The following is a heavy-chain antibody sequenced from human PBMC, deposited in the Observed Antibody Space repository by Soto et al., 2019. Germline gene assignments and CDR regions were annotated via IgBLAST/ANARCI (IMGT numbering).Heavy chain of an antibody. CDR1: GYTPTNYD. J-gene: IGHJ4*02. CDR2: ISAYNGNK. D-gene: IGHD1-26*01. CDR3: ARALYRCGTYYAFDN. Sequence: QVPLVQSGAEVKKPGASVTVSCKTSGYTPTNYDIGWVRQAPGQGLEWMGWISAYNGNKNSAQKLQGRLTKTTDTSTRTAYMELRCLRSDDTSVYYCARALYRCGTYYAFDNGGQGTLVTVSS. V-gene: IGHV1-18*01.